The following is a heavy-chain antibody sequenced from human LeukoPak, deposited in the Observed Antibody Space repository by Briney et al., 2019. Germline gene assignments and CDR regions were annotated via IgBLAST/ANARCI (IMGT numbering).Heavy chain of an antibody. J-gene: IGHJ4*02. V-gene: IGHV3-48*03. D-gene: IGHD1-26*01. CDR2: ISSSGSTI. CDR1: GFTFSSYE. Sequence: GGSLRLSCAASGFTFSSYEMNWVRQAPGKGLEWVSYISSSGSTIYYADSVKGRFTISRDNAKNSLYLQMNSLRAEDTAVYYCARDKVGATVSGENGLDYWGQGTLVTVSS. CDR3: ARDKVGATVSGENGLDY.